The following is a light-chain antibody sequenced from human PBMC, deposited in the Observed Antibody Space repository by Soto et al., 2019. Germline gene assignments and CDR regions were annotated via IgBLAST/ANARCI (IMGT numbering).Light chain of an antibody. V-gene: IGLV1-40*01. CDR2: GNN. J-gene: IGLJ3*02. Sequence: QSVLTQPPSVSGAPGQRVTISCTGSSSNIGAGYDVHWYQQFPGTAPKLLIYGNNNRPSGVPDRFSGSKSGTSVSLAITGLQAEDEADYYCQSYDTSLSASGVFGGGTKLTVL. CDR1: SSNIGAGYD. CDR3: QSYDTSLSASGV.